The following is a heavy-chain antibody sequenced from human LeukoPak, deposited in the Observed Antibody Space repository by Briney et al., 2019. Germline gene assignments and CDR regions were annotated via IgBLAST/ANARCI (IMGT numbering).Heavy chain of an antibody. CDR1: GYTFTSYY. CDR2: INPSGGSR. J-gene: IGHJ6*02. D-gene: IGHD2-8*01. Sequence: ASVKVSCKASGYTFTSYYMHWVRQAPGQGLEWMGIINPSGGSRSYAQKFQGRVTMTRDTSTSTVYMELSSLRSEDTAVYYCARTGLPPPGIFTPEWPDYYYGMDVWAKGPRSPSP. V-gene: IGHV1-46*01. CDR3: ARTGLPPPGIFTPEWPDYYYGMDV.